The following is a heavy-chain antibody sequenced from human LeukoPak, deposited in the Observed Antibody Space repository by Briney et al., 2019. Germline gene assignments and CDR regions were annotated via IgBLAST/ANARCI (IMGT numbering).Heavy chain of an antibody. J-gene: IGHJ4*02. Sequence: PSETLSLTCAVYGGSFSGYYWSWIRQPPGKGLEWIGEINHSGSTNYNPSLKSRVTISVDTSKNQFSLKLSPVTAADTAAYYCARAKYSYGPDYWGQGTLVTVSS. CDR2: INHSGST. D-gene: IGHD5-18*01. V-gene: IGHV4-34*01. CDR3: ARAKYSYGPDY. CDR1: GGSFSGYY.